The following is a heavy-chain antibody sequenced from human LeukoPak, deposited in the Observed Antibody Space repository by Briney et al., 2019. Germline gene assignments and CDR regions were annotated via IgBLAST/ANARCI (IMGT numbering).Heavy chain of an antibody. J-gene: IGHJ6*03. D-gene: IGHD6-6*01. CDR1: GYTFTGYY. V-gene: IGHV1-2*02. Sequence: ASVKVSCKASGYTFTGYYMHWVRQAPGQGLEWMGWINPNSGGTNYAQKFQGRVTMTRDTSISTAYMELSRLRSDDTAVYYCARGRQLVASDYMDVWGKGTTVTVSS. CDR2: INPNSGGT. CDR3: ARGRQLVASDYMDV.